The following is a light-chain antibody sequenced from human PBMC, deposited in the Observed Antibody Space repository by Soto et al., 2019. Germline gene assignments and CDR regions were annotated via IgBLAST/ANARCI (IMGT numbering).Light chain of an antibody. J-gene: IGLJ3*02. CDR2: GNS. Sequence: QAVLTQPPSVSGAPGQRVTISCTGSSSNIGAGYDVHWYQQLPGTAPKLLIYGNSNRPSGVPDRFSGSKSGTSASLAITGLQAEDEADYYCQSYDSSLNGCVFGGGTKVTVL. CDR3: QSYDSSLNGCV. V-gene: IGLV1-40*01. CDR1: SSNIGAGYD.